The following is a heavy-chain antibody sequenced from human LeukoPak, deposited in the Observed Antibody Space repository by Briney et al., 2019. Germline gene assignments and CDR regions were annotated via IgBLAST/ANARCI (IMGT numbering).Heavy chain of an antibody. J-gene: IGHJ5*02. CDR2: IYWDDDR. CDR3: AHSHPHLRYCTSTSCYIWFDP. CDR1: GFSLRRNGVG. V-gene: IGHV2-5*02. Sequence: ESGPTLVNPTQALTLTCTFSGFSLRRNGVGVGWILQPPGKALEWLALIYWDDDRRYSPSLQSRLTIPKATSKNHVVLRITNMDTVDPATYCFAHSHPHLRYCTSTSCYIWFDPWGQGTLVTVSS. D-gene: IGHD2-2*01.